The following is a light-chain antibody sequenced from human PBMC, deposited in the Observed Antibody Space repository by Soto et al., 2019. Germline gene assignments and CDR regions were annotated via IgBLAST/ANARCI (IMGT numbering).Light chain of an antibody. V-gene: IGKV4-1*01. CDR3: HQYYRPPFT. J-gene: IGKJ3*01. CDR2: WAS. Sequence: DIVLTQSPDSLAVSLGERATINCKSSQSVFDSLHNKNQLGWYQQRPGQPPKLLISWASTRESGVPDRFSGSGSGTDFTLTISSRQAEDVAVYYCHQYYRPPFTFGPGSKVDIK. CDR1: QSVFDSLHNKNQ.